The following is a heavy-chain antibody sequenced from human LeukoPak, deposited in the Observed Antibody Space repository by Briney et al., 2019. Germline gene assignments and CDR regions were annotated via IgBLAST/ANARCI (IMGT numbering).Heavy chain of an antibody. CDR3: AKDMSGGVDY. Sequence: GGSLRLSCAASGFTFGDYAMHWVRQAPGKGLEWVCVISGDGDTTKYADSVKGRFTISRDSSKKSLYLQMNSLRTEDTALYYYAKDMSGGVDYWGQGTLVSVSS. J-gene: IGHJ4*02. CDR1: GFTFGDYA. V-gene: IGHV3-43*02. D-gene: IGHD3-10*02. CDR2: ISGDGDTT.